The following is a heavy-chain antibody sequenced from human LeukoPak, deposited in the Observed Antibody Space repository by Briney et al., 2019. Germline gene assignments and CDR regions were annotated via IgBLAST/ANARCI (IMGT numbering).Heavy chain of an antibody. V-gene: IGHV4-34*01. J-gene: IGHJ4*02. Sequence: SETLSLTCAVYGGSFSGYYWSWIRQPPGKGLEWIGEINHSGSTNYNPSLKSRVTISVDTSKNQFSLKLSSVTAADTAVYYCARASGSSSWWEGYYFGYWGQGTLVTVSS. CDR3: ARASGSSSWWEGYYFGY. CDR1: GGSFSGYY. D-gene: IGHD6-13*01. CDR2: INHSGST.